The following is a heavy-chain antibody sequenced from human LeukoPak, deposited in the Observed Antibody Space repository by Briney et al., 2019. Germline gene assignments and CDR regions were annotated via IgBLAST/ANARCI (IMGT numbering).Heavy chain of an antibody. CDR3: ARDGTTTLYYMDV. D-gene: IGHD1-26*01. V-gene: IGHV3-23*01. Sequence: PGGSLRLSCAASCAASGFTFSNYAMSWVRQAPGKGLEWVSTLSGTGGNTFYADSVKGRFTISRDNSKSTLYLQMSSLRAEDTAVYYCARDGTTTLYYMDVWGKGTTVTVSS. CDR1: GFTFSNYA. CDR2: LSGTGGNT. J-gene: IGHJ6*03.